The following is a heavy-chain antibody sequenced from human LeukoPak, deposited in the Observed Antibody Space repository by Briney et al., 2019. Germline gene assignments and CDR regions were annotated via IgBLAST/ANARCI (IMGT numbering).Heavy chain of an antibody. CDR1: GYTFTSYG. J-gene: IGHJ6*02. Sequence: SVKVSCKASGYTFTSYGISWVRQAPGQGLEWMGRIIPILGIANYAQKFQGRVTITADKSTSTAYMELSSLRSEDTAVYYCARASTVGATQYYYYYGMDVWGQGTTVTVSS. V-gene: IGHV1-69*04. D-gene: IGHD1-26*01. CDR2: IIPILGIA. CDR3: ARASTVGATQYYYYYGMDV.